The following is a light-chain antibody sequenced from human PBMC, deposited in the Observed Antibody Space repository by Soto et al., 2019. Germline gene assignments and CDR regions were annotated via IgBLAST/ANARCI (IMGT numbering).Light chain of an antibody. CDR2: GAS. CDR1: QSISTN. Sequence: EIVMTQSPATLSVSPGERATLSCNASQSISTNLAWYQQEPGQAPRLLIYGASTRATGIPARFSGSGSGTEFSLTISSLQSEDFAVYYCQQYSNWPRTFGQGTKVEVK. V-gene: IGKV3-15*01. J-gene: IGKJ1*01. CDR3: QQYSNWPRT.